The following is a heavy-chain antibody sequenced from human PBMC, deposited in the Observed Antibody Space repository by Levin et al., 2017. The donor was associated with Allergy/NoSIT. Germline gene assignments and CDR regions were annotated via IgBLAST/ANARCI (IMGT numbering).Heavy chain of an antibody. CDR2: IKEDGSKR. V-gene: IGHV3-7*01. CDR1: GFTFSSCY. J-gene: IGHJ4*02. Sequence: GESLKISCTASGFTFSSCYMGWVRQAPGKGLQWVANIKEDGSKRNYADSVKGRVTISRDNAKNSLYLQMNSLRAEDTAVYYCAGGVGAPYWGQGTLVTVSS. D-gene: IGHD1-26*01. CDR3: AGGVGAPY.